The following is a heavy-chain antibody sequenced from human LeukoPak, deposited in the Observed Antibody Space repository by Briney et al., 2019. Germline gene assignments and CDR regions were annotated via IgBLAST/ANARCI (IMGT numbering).Heavy chain of an antibody. J-gene: IGHJ4*02. Sequence: PGGSLRLSCAAPGFTFSSYSFNWVRQAPGKGLEWVSYIDTTSSTIYYADSVKGRFTISRDNAKDSVYLQMNSLRDEDTALYYCARDPSISWGCFDHWGQGALVTVSS. CDR2: IDTTSSTI. CDR3: ARDPSISWGCFDH. V-gene: IGHV3-48*02. CDR1: GFTFSSYS. D-gene: IGHD2-8*02.